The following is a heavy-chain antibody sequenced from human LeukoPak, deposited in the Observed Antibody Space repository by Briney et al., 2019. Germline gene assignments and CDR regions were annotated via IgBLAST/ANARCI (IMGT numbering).Heavy chain of an antibody. Sequence: SETLSLTCTVSGGSISSGSYFWSWIRQPAGKGLEWIGRIYTSGSTNYNPSLKSRVTISVDTSKNQFSLKLSSVTAADTAVYFCARVPGDDFWSGYHPIDLWGQGTLVTVSS. D-gene: IGHD3-3*01. CDR2: IYTSGST. CDR1: GGSISSGSYF. J-gene: IGHJ5*02. V-gene: IGHV4-61*02. CDR3: ARVPGDDFWSGYHPIDL.